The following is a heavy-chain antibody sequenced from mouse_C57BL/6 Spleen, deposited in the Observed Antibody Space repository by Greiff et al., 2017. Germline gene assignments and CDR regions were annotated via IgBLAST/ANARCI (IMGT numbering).Heavy chain of an antibody. J-gene: IGHJ2*01. V-gene: IGHV1-54*01. D-gene: IGHD2-5*01. CDR2: INPGSGGT. Sequence: QVQLQQSGAELVRPGTSVKVSCKASGYAFTNYLIEWVKQRPGQGLEWIGVINPGSGGTNYNEKFKGKATLTADKSSSTAYMQLSSLTSEDFSVYFCARSAYSNYFFDYWGQGTTLTVAS. CDR3: ARSAYSNYFFDY. CDR1: GYAFTNYL.